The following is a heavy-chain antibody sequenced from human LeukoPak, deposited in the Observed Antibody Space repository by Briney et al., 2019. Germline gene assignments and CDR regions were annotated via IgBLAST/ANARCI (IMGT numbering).Heavy chain of an antibody. V-gene: IGHV3-53*01. J-gene: IGHJ4*02. CDR2: IYSGGTT. Sequence: QSGGSLRLSCAASGFTVNSSYMRWLRPAPGKGLEGVSVIYSGGTTYYADSVKGRFTIYRDNSKNTLYLPMNSLRAEGTAVYYCALDFWSAYYLAGWGQGTLVTVSA. CDR3: ALDFWSAYYLAG. D-gene: IGHD3-3*01. CDR1: GFTVNSSY.